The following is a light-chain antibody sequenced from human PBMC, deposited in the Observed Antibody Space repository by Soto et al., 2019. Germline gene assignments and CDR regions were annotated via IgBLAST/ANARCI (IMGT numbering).Light chain of an antibody. V-gene: IGLV2-14*01. Sequence: QSVLTQPASVSGSPGQSIAISCTGTSSDVGGHDSVSWYQQHPGKAPKLMIYNVSTRPSGVSNRFSGSKSGNTAYLTISWLLAKDEADYFCTLYPSASTYVFGAGTKVTV. CDR3: TLYPSASTYV. CDR1: SSDVGGHDS. CDR2: NVS. J-gene: IGLJ1*01.